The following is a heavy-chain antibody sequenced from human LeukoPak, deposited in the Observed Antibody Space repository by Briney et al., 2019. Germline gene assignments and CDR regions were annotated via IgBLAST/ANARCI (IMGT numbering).Heavy chain of an antibody. CDR1: GGTFSSYA. D-gene: IGHD3-9*01. Sequence: GASVKVSCKASGGTFSSYAISWVRQAPGQGLEWMGRIIPILGIANYAQKFQGRVTITADKSTSTAYMGLSSLRSEDTAVYYCARGVGHYDILTGYSNWFDPWGQGTLVTVSS. CDR3: ARGVGHYDILTGYSNWFDP. J-gene: IGHJ5*02. CDR2: IIPILGIA. V-gene: IGHV1-69*04.